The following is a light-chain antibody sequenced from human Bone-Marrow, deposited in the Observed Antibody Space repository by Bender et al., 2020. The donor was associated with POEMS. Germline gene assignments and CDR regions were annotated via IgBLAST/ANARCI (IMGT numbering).Light chain of an antibody. V-gene: IGLV3-21*03. Sequence: VLTQPPSMSVAPGKTAWITCGGDNIGSKSVHWYQVKPGQAPVLVIYDDSDRPSGIPERFSGSNSGNTATLTISRVEAGDEADYFCQVWDSSSENVFGAGTKVTVL. CDR1: NIGSKS. CDR3: QVWDSSSENV. J-gene: IGLJ1*01. CDR2: DDS.